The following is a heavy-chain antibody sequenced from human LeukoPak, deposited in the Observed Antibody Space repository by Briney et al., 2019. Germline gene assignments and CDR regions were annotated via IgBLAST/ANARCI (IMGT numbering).Heavy chain of an antibody. CDR2: IKQDGSEK. V-gene: IGHV3-7*04. CDR1: GFTFSSYS. D-gene: IGHD3-22*01. CDR3: ARVLHKRNYDSSVYYGY. Sequence: GGSLRLSCAASGFTFSSYSMYWVRQAPGKGLEWVANIKQDGSEKYYVDSVKGRFTISRDNAKNSLYLQMNSLRAEDTAVYYCARVLHKRNYDSSVYYGYWGQGTLVTVSS. J-gene: IGHJ4*02.